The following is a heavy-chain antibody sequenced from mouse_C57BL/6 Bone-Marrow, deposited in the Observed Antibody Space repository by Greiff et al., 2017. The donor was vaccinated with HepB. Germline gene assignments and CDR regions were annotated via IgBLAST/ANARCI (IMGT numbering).Heavy chain of an antibody. J-gene: IGHJ3*01. Sequence: VQLQQSGAELVRPGTSVKVSCKASGYAFTNYLIEWVKQRPGQGLGWIGVINPGSGGTNYNEKFKGKATLTADKSSSTAYMQLSSLTSEDSAVYFCARSGDYGRGAWFAYWGQGTLVTVSA. CDR3: ARSGDYGRGAWFAY. V-gene: IGHV1-54*01. CDR1: GYAFTNYL. CDR2: INPGSGGT. D-gene: IGHD2-4*01.